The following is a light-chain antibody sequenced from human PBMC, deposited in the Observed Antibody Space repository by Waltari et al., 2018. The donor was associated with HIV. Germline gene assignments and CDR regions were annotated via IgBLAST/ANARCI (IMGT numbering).Light chain of an antibody. J-gene: IGKJ3*01. CDR1: QNVSTN. CDR3: QQYNSWPLT. Sequence: ETVITQSPGALSVSPGERVTLSCMASQNVSTNLAWYQQKPGQPPRLLIYGASARATDGPARFSGSGSGTEFNLSIAALRSEDLAVYFCQQYNSWPLTFGPGSKVNIK. CDR2: GAS. V-gene: IGKV3-15*01.